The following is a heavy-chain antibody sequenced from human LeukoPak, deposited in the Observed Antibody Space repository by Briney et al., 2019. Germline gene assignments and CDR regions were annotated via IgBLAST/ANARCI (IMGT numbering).Heavy chain of an antibody. D-gene: IGHD6-13*01. CDR2: IYYSGST. CDR1: GGSISSYY. Sequence: SETLSLTCTVSGGSISSYYWSWIRQHPGKGLEWIGYIYYSGSTYYNPSLKSRVTISVDTSKNQFSLKLSSVTAADTAVYYCARTSTAAVSYYFDYWGQGTLVTVSS. V-gene: IGHV4-59*06. CDR3: ARTSTAAVSYYFDY. J-gene: IGHJ4*02.